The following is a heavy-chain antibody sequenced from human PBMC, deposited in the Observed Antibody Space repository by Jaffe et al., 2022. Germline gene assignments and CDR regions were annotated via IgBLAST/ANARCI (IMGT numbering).Heavy chain of an antibody. V-gene: IGHV3-30*02. J-gene: IGHJ5*02. D-gene: IGHD6-19*01. CDR1: GFTFSSYG. Sequence: QVQLVESGGGVVQPGGSLRLSCAASGFTFSSYGMHWVRQAPGKGLEWVAFIRYDGSNKYYADSVKGRFTISRDNSKNTLYLQMNSLRAEDTAVYYCAKDKVGYSSGWYVGWFDPWGQGTLVTVSS. CDR3: AKDKVGYSSGWYVGWFDP. CDR2: IRYDGSNK.